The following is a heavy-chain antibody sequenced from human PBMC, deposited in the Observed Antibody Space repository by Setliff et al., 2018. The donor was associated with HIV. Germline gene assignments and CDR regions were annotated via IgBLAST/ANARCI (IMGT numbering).Heavy chain of an antibody. J-gene: IGHJ4*02. Sequence: PSETLSLTCTVSGGSISSYYWSWIRQPPGKGLEWIGSIYYSGSTYYNPSLKTRVTISVDTSKNQFSLKLSSVTAADTAVYYCARQPLYNDYDWRSYYFDYWGQGSLVTVSS. CDR1: GGSISSYY. CDR2: IYYSGST. CDR3: ARQPLYNDYDWRSYYFDY. D-gene: IGHD5-12*01. V-gene: IGHV4-39*01.